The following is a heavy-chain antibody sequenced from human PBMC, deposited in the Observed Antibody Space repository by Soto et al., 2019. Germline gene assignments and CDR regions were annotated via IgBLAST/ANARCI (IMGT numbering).Heavy chain of an antibody. CDR3: APMGV. Sequence: GGSLRLSCAASGFTFSSFAMSWVRQAPGKGLEWVSAISGSDNSTYYADSVKGRFTISRDNSKNTLYLQMSSLRADDTAVYYSAPMGVWGQGTTVTVSS. V-gene: IGHV3-23*01. J-gene: IGHJ6*02. CDR2: ISGSDNST. CDR1: GFTFSSFA.